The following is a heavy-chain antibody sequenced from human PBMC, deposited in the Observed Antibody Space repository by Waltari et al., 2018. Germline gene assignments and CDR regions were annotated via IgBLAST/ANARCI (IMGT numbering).Heavy chain of an antibody. D-gene: IGHD5-12*01. V-gene: IGHV3-30-3*01. CDR1: GFTFSSYA. Sequence: QVQLVESGGGVVQPGRSLTLSCAASGFTFSSYAMHWVRQAPGKGLEWVAVISDDGSNKYYADSVKGRFTISRDNSKNTLYLQMNSLRAEDTAVYYCARERVSTGFDYWGQGTLVTVSS. CDR2: ISDDGSNK. J-gene: IGHJ4*02. CDR3: ARERVSTGFDY.